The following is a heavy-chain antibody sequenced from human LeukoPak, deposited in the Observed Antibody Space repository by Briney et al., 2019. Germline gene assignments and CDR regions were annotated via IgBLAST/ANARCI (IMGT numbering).Heavy chain of an antibody. J-gene: IGHJ4*02. CDR1: GFTFSSYA. CDR3: AKDLGSSSWTTYFDY. CDR2: ISSSGGNT. V-gene: IGHV3-23*01. Sequence: GGSLRLSCAASGFTFSSYAMSWVRQAPGKGLEWVSVISSSGGNTYYADSVKGRFTISRDNSKNTLYLQMNSLRAEDTAVYYCAKDLGSSSWTTYFDYWGQGTLVTVSS. D-gene: IGHD6-13*01.